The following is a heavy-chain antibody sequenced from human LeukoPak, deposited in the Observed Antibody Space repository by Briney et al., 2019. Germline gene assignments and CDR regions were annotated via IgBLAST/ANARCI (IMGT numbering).Heavy chain of an antibody. CDR1: GGSISSYY. CDR2: IYTSGST. Sequence: SETLSLTCTVSGGSISSYYWSWIRQPAGKGLEWIGRIYTSGSTNYNPSLKSRVTMSVDTSRNQFSLKLSSVTAADTAVYYCAREIYSSGWYQNDYWGQGTLVTVSS. D-gene: IGHD6-19*01. V-gene: IGHV4-4*07. CDR3: AREIYSSGWYQNDY. J-gene: IGHJ4*02.